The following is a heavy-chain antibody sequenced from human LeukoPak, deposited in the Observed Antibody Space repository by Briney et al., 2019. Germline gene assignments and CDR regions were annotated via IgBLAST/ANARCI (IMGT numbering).Heavy chain of an antibody. CDR2: IYSGGST. J-gene: IGHJ4*02. D-gene: IGHD3-10*01. CDR3: AREERFTLVRGVVSSAPFDY. Sequence: GGSLRLSCAASGFTVSSNYMNWVRQAPGKGLEWVSVIYSGGSTYYADSVKGRFTISRDNSKNTLYLQMNSLRAEDTAVYYCAREERFTLVRGVVSSAPFDYWGQGSLVTVSS. V-gene: IGHV3-66*01. CDR1: GFTVSSNY.